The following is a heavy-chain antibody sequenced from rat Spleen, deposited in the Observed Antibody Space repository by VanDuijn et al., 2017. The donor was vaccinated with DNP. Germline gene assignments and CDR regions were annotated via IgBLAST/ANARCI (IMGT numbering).Heavy chain of an antibody. CDR3: TRRDA. CDR2: ISGGGST. J-gene: IGHJ4*01. Sequence: QVQLKESGPGLVQPSQTLSLTCTVSGFSLTGYTVNWIRQPPGKGLEWIAAISGGGSTYYNSALKSRLSISRDTSKSQVFLKMNSLQTEDTAIYFCTRRDAWGQGTSVTVSS. CDR1: GFSLTGYT. V-gene: IGHV2-6*01.